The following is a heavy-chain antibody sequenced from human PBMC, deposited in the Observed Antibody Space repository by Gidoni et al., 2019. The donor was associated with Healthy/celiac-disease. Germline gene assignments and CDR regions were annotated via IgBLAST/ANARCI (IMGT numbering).Heavy chain of an antibody. CDR3: ARVGMGSSSWYVFFDY. V-gene: IGHV4-61*01. J-gene: IGHJ4*02. Sequence: QVQLQESGPGLVKPSETLSLTCTVSGGPVSSGSYYWSWIRQPPGKGLEWIGYIYYSGSTNYNPTLKSRVTISVDTSKNQFSLKLSSVTAADTAVYYCARVGMGSSSWYVFFDYWGQGTLVTVSS. CDR2: IYYSGST. CDR1: GGPVSSGSYY. D-gene: IGHD6-13*01.